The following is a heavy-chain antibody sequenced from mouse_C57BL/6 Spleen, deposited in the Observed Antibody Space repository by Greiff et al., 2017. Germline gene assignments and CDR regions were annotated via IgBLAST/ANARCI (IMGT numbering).Heavy chain of an antibody. CDR2: IYPGDGDT. D-gene: IGHD2-3*01. Sequence: QVQLQQSGAELVKPGASVKISCKASGYAFSSYWMNWVKQRPGKGLEWLGQIYPGDGDTNYNGKFKGKATLTADKSSSTAYMQLSSLPSEDSAVYFCARSGDGFLYAMDYWGQGTSGTVSS. V-gene: IGHV1-80*01. J-gene: IGHJ4*01. CDR1: GYAFSSYW. CDR3: ARSGDGFLYAMDY.